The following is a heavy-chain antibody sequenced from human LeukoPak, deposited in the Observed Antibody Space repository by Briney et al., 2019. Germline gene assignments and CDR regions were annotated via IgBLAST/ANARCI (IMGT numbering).Heavy chain of an antibody. CDR2: INWNGGST. D-gene: IGHD4-17*01. J-gene: IGHJ2*01. V-gene: IGHV3-20*04. CDR1: GFTFDDYG. CDR3: AKEGTTAFDLRYFDL. Sequence: GGSLRLSCAASGFTFDDYGMSWVRQAPGKGLEWVSGINWNGGSTGYADSVKGRFTISRDNAKSSLYLQMNSLRAEDTAVYYCAKEGTTAFDLRYFDLWGRGTLVTVSS.